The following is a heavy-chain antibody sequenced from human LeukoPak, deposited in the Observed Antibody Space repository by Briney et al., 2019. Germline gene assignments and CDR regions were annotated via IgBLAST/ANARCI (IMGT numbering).Heavy chain of an antibody. CDR3: AKDGVIIAAAAPSFDY. CDR1: GFAFSDYG. Sequence: GGSLRLSCVASGFAFSDYGMHWVRQAPGKGLEWVAFIRYDGSNKYYADSVKGRFTISRDNSKNTLYLQMNSLRAEDTAVYYCAKDGVIIAAAAPSFDYWGQGTLVTVSS. J-gene: IGHJ4*02. D-gene: IGHD6-13*01. CDR2: IRYDGSNK. V-gene: IGHV3-30*02.